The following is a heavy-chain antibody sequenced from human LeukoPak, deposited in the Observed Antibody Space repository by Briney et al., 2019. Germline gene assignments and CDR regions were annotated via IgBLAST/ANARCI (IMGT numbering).Heavy chain of an antibody. Sequence: SETLSLTCTVSGGSISSSSYYWGWIRQPPGNGLEWIGSIYYSGSTYYNPSLKSRVTISVDTSKNQFSLKLSSVTAADTAVYYCVRDGYNPIDYWGQGTLVTVSS. CDR2: IYYSGST. J-gene: IGHJ4*02. V-gene: IGHV4-39*02. CDR1: GGSISSSSYY. CDR3: VRDGYNPIDY. D-gene: IGHD5-24*01.